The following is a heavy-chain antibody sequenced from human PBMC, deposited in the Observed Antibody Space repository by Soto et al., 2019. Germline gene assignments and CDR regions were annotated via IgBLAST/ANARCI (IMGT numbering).Heavy chain of an antibody. J-gene: IGHJ4*02. Sequence: EVQLVESGGDLVQPGGSLRLSCAASGFTFSTYWMFWVRQAPGKGLEWVATIKQDGSEKLYVDSVKGRFTISRDNAKNSLHLQMNSLRVEDTAVYFCAGAPAWLIENWGQGSLVTVSS. CDR2: IKQDGSEK. V-gene: IGHV3-7*04. CDR1: GFTFSTYW. CDR3: AGAPAWLIEN. D-gene: IGHD5-12*01.